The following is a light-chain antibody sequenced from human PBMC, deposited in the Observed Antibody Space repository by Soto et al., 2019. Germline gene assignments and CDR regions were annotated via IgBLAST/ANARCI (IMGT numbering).Light chain of an antibody. V-gene: IGLV2-14*01. J-gene: IGLJ1*01. Sequence: QSVLTQPASVSGSPGQSITISCTGTSSDVGGYNYVSWYQQHPGNAPRLMIYGVNNRPSGVPNRFSGSKSGNTASLTISGLQAEDEADYYCSSKTSSRTPSVFGTGTKATVL. CDR1: SSDVGGYNY. CDR2: GVN. CDR3: SSKTSSRTPSV.